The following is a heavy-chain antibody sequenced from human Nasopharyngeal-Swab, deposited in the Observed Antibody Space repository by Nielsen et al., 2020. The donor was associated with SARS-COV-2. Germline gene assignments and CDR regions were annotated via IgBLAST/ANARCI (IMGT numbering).Heavy chain of an antibody. Sequence: ASVKVSCKASGYTFTSYGISWVRQAPGQGLEWMGWISAYNGNTNYAQKLQGRVTMTTDTSTSTAYMELRSLRSDDTAVYYRARFVTTSYYYYGMDVWGQGTTVTVSS. CDR3: ARFVTTSYYYYGMDV. J-gene: IGHJ6*02. V-gene: IGHV1-18*01. D-gene: IGHD3-22*01. CDR2: ISAYNGNT. CDR1: GYTFTSYG.